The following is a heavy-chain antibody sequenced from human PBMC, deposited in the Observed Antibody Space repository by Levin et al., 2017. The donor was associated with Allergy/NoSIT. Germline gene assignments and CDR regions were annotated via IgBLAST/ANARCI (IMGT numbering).Heavy chain of an antibody. J-gene: IGHJ6*03. CDR3: ARGVGRTRTYYMDV. D-gene: IGHD1-1*01. CDR1: GYTFTSYD. CDR2: MNPNSGNT. Sequence: ASVKVSCKASGYTFTSYDINWVRQATGQGLEWMGWMNPNSGNTGYAQKFQGRVTMTRNTSISTAYMELSSLRSEDTAVYYCARGVGRTRTYYMDVWGKGTTVTVSS. V-gene: IGHV1-8*01.